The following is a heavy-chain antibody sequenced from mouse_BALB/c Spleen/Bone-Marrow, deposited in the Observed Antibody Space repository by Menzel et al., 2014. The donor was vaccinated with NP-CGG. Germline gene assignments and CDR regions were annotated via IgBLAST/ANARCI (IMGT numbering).Heavy chain of an antibody. V-gene: IGHV5-9-1*01. CDR1: GFTFSSYA. CDR3: ARHGITRLLDY. J-gene: IGHJ2*01. CDR2: ISSGGSYT. D-gene: IGHD2-4*01. Sequence: EVMLVESGGGLVKPGGSLKLSCAASGFTFSSYAMSWVRQTPEKRLEWVATISSGGSYTYYPDSVKGRFTISRDNAKNTPYLQMSSLRSEDTAMYYCARHGITRLLDYWGQGTTLTVSS.